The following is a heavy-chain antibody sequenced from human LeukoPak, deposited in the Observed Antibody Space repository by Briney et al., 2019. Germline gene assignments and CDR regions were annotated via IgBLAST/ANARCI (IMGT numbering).Heavy chain of an antibody. D-gene: IGHD3-22*01. CDR2: IRSRAYGGTT. CDR1: GFIFGDYA. J-gene: IGHJ4*02. Sequence: AGGSLRLSCTASGFIFGDYAMSWVSQAPGKGLEWVGFIRSRAYGGTTEYAASVQGRFTISREDSKNIAYLQMNSLKTEDTAVYYCIRVSMIVVVTPYYFDYWGQGTLVTVSS. V-gene: IGHV3-49*04. CDR3: IRVSMIVVVTPYYFDY.